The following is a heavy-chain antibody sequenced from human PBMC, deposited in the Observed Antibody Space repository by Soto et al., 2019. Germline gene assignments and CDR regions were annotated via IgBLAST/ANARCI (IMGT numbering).Heavy chain of an antibody. CDR2: IHYRANS. D-gene: IGHD3-3*02. V-gene: IGHV4-39*01. J-gene: IGHJ5*02. CDR1: GDSISSSSYY. CDR3: ARPLPLAVSGFDP. Sequence: WETLSLTCAVSGDSISSSSYYWAWIRQPPGKGLEWIGSIHYRANSYYSPSLKSRITISVDTSKNQISLRLSSVTAADTAVYYCARPLPLAVSGFDPSGKGTLVTV.